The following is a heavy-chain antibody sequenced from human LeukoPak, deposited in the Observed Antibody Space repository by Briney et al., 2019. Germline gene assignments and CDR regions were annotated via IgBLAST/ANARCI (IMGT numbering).Heavy chain of an antibody. Sequence: SGPALVKPTQILTLTGTFSGFSLSTSGMCVSWIRQPPGNALEWLARIDWDDDKHYSSALKTRLTISKDTSKNEVVLTMTNMDPVDTATYYCARLTTVVTRDALDISGQGTMVTVSS. J-gene: IGHJ3*02. D-gene: IGHD4-23*01. CDR3: ARLTTVVTRDALDI. V-gene: IGHV2-70*11. CDR1: GFSLSTSGMC. CDR2: IDWDDDK.